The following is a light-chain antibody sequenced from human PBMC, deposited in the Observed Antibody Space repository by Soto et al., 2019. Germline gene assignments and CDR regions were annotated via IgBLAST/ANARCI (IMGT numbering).Light chain of an antibody. Sequence: QSVLTQPPSVSAAPGQRVTIPCSGTSSDVGGYNYVSWYQQHPGRAPKLLIYGVTNRPSGVSNRFSGSKSANTASLTISGLQAEDEADYYCNSYTTRYTYVFGTGTKVTVL. CDR1: SSDVGGYNY. J-gene: IGLJ1*01. V-gene: IGLV2-14*01. CDR3: NSYTTRYTYV. CDR2: GVT.